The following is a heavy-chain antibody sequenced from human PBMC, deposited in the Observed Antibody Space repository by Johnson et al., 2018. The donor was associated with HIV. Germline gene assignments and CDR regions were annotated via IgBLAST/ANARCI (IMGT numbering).Heavy chain of an antibody. CDR1: GFTFSSYG. Sequence: QVQLVESGGGVVQPGRSLRLSCAASGFTFSSYGMQWVRQAPGKGLEWVAVIWYDGSNKYYADSVKGRFTISRDNSKNTLYLQMNSLRAEDTAVYYCARPRTGSDAFDIWGQGTMVTVSS. CDR2: IWYDGSNK. CDR3: ARPRTGSDAFDI. D-gene: IGHD7-27*01. V-gene: IGHV3-33*08. J-gene: IGHJ3*02.